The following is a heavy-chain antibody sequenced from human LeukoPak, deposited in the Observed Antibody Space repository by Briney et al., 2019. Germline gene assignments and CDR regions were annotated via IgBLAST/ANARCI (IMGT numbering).Heavy chain of an antibody. CDR1: GGSISSSSYY. CDR2: IYYSGST. D-gene: IGHD3-9*01. CDR3: ARAGRGYDILAGYYMGGVDY. J-gene: IGHJ4*02. V-gene: IGHV4-39*07. Sequence: SETLSLTCTVSGGSISSSSYYWGWIRQPPGKGLEWIGSIYYSGSTYYNPSLKSRVTISVDTSKNQFSLKLTSVTAADTAVYYCARAGRGYDILAGYYMGGVDYWGQGILVTVSS.